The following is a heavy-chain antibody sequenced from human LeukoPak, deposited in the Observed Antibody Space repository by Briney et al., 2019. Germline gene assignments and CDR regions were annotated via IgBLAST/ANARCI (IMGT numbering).Heavy chain of an antibody. Sequence: GGSLRLSCAASGFTFNEFAMTWVRQAPGGGGEWVSSIGDAGTYYADSVKGRLTISRDNSKNMLYLQLNSLRAGDTAMYYCAKNLGPFDVRGQGTMLTVSS. D-gene: IGHD3-16*01. CDR2: IGDAGT. CDR3: AKNLGPFDV. CDR1: GFTFNEFA. J-gene: IGHJ3*01. V-gene: IGHV3-23*01.